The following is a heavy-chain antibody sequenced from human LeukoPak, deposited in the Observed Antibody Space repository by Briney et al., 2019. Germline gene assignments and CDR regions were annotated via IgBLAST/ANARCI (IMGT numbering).Heavy chain of an antibody. V-gene: IGHV1-18*01. CDR2: ITTYNGNT. CDR3: ARGIVPAARDYYYYYMDV. J-gene: IGHJ6*03. CDR1: GYTFPSYG. D-gene: IGHD2-2*01. Sequence: GASVTVSCKASGYTFPSYGLSWVRQAPGQGLEWMGRITTYNGNTKYAQNLQGRVTMTTDTSTSTAYMELRSLRSDDTAVYYCARGIVPAARDYYYYYMDVWGKGTTVTVSS.